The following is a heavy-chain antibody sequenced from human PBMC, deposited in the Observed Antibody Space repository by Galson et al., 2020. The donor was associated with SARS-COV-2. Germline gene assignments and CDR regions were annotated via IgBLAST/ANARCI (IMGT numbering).Heavy chain of an antibody. V-gene: IGHV3-30*18. Sequence: GESLKISCAASGFTFNSYAMHWVRQAPGKGLEWVTSISSDANNQYYADSVKGRFTISRDNSKNTLFLQMNSLRAEDTAVYYCAKDKPLGGVTGVFVDYWGQGTLVTVSS. CDR3: AKDKPLGGVTGVFVDY. CDR2: ISSDANNQ. D-gene: IGHD7-27*01. J-gene: IGHJ4*02. CDR1: GFTFNSYA.